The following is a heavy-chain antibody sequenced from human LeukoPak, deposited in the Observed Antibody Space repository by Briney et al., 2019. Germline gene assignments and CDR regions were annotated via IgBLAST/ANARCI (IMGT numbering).Heavy chain of an antibody. Sequence: SETLSLTCAVYGGSFSGYYWSWIRQPPGKGLEWMGEINHSGSTNYNPSLKSRVTISVDTSKNQSSLKLSSVTAADTAVYYCARSIAVAGPRYFDLWGRGTLVTVSS. J-gene: IGHJ2*01. D-gene: IGHD6-19*01. V-gene: IGHV4-34*01. CDR2: INHSGST. CDR3: ARSIAVAGPRYFDL. CDR1: GGSFSGYY.